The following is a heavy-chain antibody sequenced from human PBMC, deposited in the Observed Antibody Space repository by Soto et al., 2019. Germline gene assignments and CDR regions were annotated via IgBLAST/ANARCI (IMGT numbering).Heavy chain of an antibody. V-gene: IGHV3-48*02. Sequence: GGSPRLSCAASGFTFSSYSMNWVRQAPGKGLEWVSYISSSSGTIYYADSVKGRFTISRDNAKNSLYLQINSLRDEDTAVYYCARFYYDSSGYYYIDYWGQGTLVTVSS. CDR3: ARFYYDSSGYYYIDY. J-gene: IGHJ4*02. D-gene: IGHD3-22*01. CDR2: ISSSSGTI. CDR1: GFTFSSYS.